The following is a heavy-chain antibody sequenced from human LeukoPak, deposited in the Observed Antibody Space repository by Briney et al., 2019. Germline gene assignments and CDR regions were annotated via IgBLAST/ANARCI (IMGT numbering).Heavy chain of an antibody. CDR3: ARGNLVATLYFDY. Sequence: PSETLSLTCTVSGGSISSYYWSWIRQPPGKGLEWIGYIYYSGSTNYNPSLKSRVTISVDTSKNQFSLKLSSVTAADTAVYYCARGNLVATLYFDYWGQGTLVTVSS. CDR1: GGSISSYY. D-gene: IGHD5-12*01. J-gene: IGHJ4*02. V-gene: IGHV4-59*01. CDR2: IYYSGST.